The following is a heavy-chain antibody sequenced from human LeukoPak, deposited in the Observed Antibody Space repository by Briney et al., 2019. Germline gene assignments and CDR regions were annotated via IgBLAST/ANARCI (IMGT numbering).Heavy chain of an antibody. D-gene: IGHD3-10*01. Sequence: GESLRLSCAASGFTFSSYSMNWVRQAPGKGLEWVSSISSSSSYTYYADSVKGRFTISRDSAKNSLYLQMNSLRAEDTAVYYCAREMVRGVIIDYWGQGTLVTVSS. CDR1: GFTFSSYS. J-gene: IGHJ4*02. CDR3: AREMVRGVIIDY. V-gene: IGHV3-21*01. CDR2: ISSSSSYT.